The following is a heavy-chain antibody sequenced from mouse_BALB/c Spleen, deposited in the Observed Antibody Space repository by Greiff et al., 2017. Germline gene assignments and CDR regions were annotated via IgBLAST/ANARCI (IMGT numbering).Heavy chain of an antibody. CDR3: AIEIYYDYDSAWFAY. V-gene: IGHV1-4*01. J-gene: IGHJ3*01. D-gene: IGHD2-4*01. CDR2: INPSSGYT. Sequence: QVQLQQSGAELARPGASVKMSCKASGYTFTSYTMHWVKQRPGQGLEWIGYINPSSGYTNYNQKFKDKATLTADKSSSTAYMQLSSLTSEDSAVYYCAIEIYYDYDSAWFAYWGQGTLVTVSA. CDR1: GYTFTSYT.